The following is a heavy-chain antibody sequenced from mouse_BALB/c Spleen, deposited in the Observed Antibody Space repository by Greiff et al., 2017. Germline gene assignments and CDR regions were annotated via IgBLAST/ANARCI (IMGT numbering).Heavy chain of an antibody. CDR3: ARGDSSGYYAWFAY. D-gene: IGHD3-2*01. Sequence: EVKLMESGGGLVQPGGSRKLSCAASGFTFSSFGMHWVRQAPEKGLEWVAYISSGSSTIYYADTVKGRFTISRDNPKNTLFLQMTSLRSEDTAMYYCARGDSSGYYAWFAYWGQGTLVTVSA. CDR1: GFTFSSFG. J-gene: IGHJ3*01. V-gene: IGHV5-17*02. CDR2: ISSGSSTI.